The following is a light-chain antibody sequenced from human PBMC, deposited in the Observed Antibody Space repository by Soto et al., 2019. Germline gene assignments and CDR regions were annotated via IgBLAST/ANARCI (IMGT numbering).Light chain of an antibody. J-gene: IGLJ2*01. CDR1: SNDVGSHNL. CDR3: SSYAGSSTHVV. CDR2: EGS. V-gene: IGLV2-23*01. Sequence: QSALTQPASVSGSPGQSITISRTGVSNDVGSHNLVSWYQQHPGKAPKVIIYEGSKRPSGVSNRFSGSRPGNTASLTISGLQAEDEAHYYCSSYAGSSTHVVFGGGTKLTVL.